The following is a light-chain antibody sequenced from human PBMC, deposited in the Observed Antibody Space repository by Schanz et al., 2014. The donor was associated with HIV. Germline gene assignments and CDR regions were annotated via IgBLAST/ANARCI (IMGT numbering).Light chain of an antibody. J-gene: IGLJ3*02. V-gene: IGLV7-43*01. Sequence: QAVVTQEPSLTVSPGGTVTLTCASSTGEVTSGYYPNWFQQKPGQAPRALIYSTNNKQSWTPARFSGSLLGGKAALTLSGAQPEDEADYYCLLSYGDPRGVFGGGTKLTVL. CDR1: TGEVTSGYY. CDR2: STN. CDR3: LLSYGDPRGV.